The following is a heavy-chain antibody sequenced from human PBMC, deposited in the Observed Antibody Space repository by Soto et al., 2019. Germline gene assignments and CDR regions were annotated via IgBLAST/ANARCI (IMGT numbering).Heavy chain of an antibody. V-gene: IGHV6-1*01. CDR3: ARTRITAPGTFDY. CDR2: TYYRSKWYN. J-gene: IGHJ4*02. CDR1: GDNGSSNTAA. D-gene: IGHD6-13*01. Sequence: SQTLSHTCAISGDNGSSNTAASNSIRQSPSRGLEWLGRTYYRSKWYNDYGISVKTRVTINPDTSRNQFSLHLNSVTPEDTAVYYCARTRITAPGTFDYWGQGTLVTAPQ.